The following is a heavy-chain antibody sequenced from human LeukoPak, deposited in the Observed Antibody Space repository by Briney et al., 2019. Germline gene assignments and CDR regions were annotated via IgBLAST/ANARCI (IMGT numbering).Heavy chain of an antibody. CDR3: ARGGVSHDYVLAYFDY. CDR1: GGSFSGYY. J-gene: IGHJ4*02. D-gene: IGHD3-16*01. V-gene: IGHV4-34*01. Sequence: SETLSLTCAVYGGSFSGYYWSWIPQPPGKGLEWIGEINHSGSTNYKPSLKSRVTLSVDTPKNQFSLKLSSVTAADTAVYYCARGGVSHDYVLAYFDYWGQGTLVAVSS. CDR2: INHSGST.